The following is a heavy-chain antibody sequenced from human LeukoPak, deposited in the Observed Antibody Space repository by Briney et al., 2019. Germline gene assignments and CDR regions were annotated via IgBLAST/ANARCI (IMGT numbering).Heavy chain of an antibody. D-gene: IGHD6-19*01. J-gene: IGHJ4*02. V-gene: IGHV4-34*01. CDR1: GGSTTSYY. Sequence: SETLSLTCSASGGSTTSYYWSWIRQPPGKGLEWIGEINHSGSTNYNPSLKSRVTISVDTSKNQFSLKLSSVTAADTAVYYCARGLIKGIAVAGTGWGQGTLVTVSS. CDR2: INHSGST. CDR3: ARGLIKGIAVAGTG.